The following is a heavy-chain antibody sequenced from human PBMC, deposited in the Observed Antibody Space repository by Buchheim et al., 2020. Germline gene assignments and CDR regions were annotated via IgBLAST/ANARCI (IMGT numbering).Heavy chain of an antibody. Sequence: QVQLQGSGPGLVKPSQTLSLTCTVSGGSVNSGDYYWSWIRQPPGEGLEWIGSIYYSGSTYYNPSLKSRVTISIDTSKNQFSLKLSSVTAADTAVYYCARDLSIVGARDAFDFWGQGT. J-gene: IGHJ3*01. CDR3: ARDLSIVGARDAFDF. V-gene: IGHV4-30-4*01. CDR1: GGSVNSGDYY. CDR2: IYYSGST. D-gene: IGHD1-26*01.